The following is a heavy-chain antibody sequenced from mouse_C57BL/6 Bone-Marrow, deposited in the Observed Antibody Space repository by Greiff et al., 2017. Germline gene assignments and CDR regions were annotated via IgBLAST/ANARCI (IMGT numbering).Heavy chain of an antibody. J-gene: IGHJ2*01. CDR2: INPSSGYT. Sequence: VQLQQSGAELARPGASVKMSCKASGYTFTSYTMHWVKQRPGQGLEWIGYINPSSGYTKYNQKFKDKATLTADKSSSTAYMQLSSLTSEDAAVYYCASGYYQDYFDYWGQGTTLTVSS. CDR3: ASGYYQDYFDY. D-gene: IGHD1-1*01. CDR1: GYTFTSYT. V-gene: IGHV1-4*01.